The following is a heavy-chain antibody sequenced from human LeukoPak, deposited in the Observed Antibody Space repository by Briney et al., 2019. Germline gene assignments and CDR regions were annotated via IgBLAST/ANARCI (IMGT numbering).Heavy chain of an antibody. D-gene: IGHD6-13*01. J-gene: IGHJ6*03. CDR3: ARGGGFVAANYYYMDV. Sequence: SETLSLTCTVSGGSISSSSYYWGWIRQPPGKGLEWIGSIYYSGSTYYNPSLKSRVTISVDTSKNQFSLKLSSVTAADTAVYYCARGGGFVAANYYYMDVWGKGTTVTVSS. CDR2: IYYSGST. V-gene: IGHV4-39*07. CDR1: GGSISSSSYY.